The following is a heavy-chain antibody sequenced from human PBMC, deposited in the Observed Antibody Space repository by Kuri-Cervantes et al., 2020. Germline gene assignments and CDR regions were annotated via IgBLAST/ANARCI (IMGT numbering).Heavy chain of an antibody. CDR2: ISSSSSTI. CDR3: ARNLGYFGSGSLSD. CDR1: GFTFSSYS. Sequence: GESLKISCAASGFTFSSYSMNWVRQAPGKGLEWVSYISSSSSTIYYADSVKGRFTISRDNSKNTLYLQMNSLRPEDTAVYYCARNLGYFGSGSLSDWGQGTLVIVSS. J-gene: IGHJ4*02. D-gene: IGHD3-10*01. V-gene: IGHV3-48*01.